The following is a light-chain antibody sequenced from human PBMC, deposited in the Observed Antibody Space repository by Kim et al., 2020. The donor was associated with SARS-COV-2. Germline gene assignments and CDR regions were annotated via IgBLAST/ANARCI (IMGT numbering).Light chain of an antibody. Sequence: PSITLSSTATRSAFGNYNFVSWSQQPPGTAPKLLIYDVSKRPSGVSDRFSGSKSGNTASLTISGLQAEDEADYYCSSHIGSSTWVFGGGTKLTVL. J-gene: IGLJ3*02. CDR1: RSAFGNYNF. CDR3: SSHIGSSTWV. V-gene: IGLV2-14*04. CDR2: DVS.